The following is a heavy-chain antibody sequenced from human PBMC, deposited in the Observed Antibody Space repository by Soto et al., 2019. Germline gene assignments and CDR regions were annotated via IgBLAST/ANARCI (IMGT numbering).Heavy chain of an antibody. J-gene: IGHJ4*02. V-gene: IGHV3-30-3*01. CDR3: ARVLGGGNWVIDY. CDR1: VFTCSTYA. Sequence: WSLRLSCSASVFTCSTYALHWFRQAPGKGLEWVAVIPFDGSNKYYADSVKGRFTISRDNSKNTLFLQMNSLRAEDTAVYYCARVLGGGNWVIDYWGQGTLVNVSS. CDR2: IPFDGSNK. D-gene: IGHD2-15*01.